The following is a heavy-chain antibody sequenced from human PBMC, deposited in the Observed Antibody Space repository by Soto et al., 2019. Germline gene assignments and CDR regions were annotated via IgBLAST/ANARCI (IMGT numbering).Heavy chain of an antibody. CDR3: ARRVGGSGLNWFDP. CDR1: GSSIIGYY. D-gene: IGHD6-19*01. J-gene: IGHJ5*02. V-gene: IGHV4-4*09. CDR2: IHSSGSA. Sequence: SETLSLTCTFSGSSIIGYYWTWIRQFPERGLEWIGYIHSSGSADYNPSLNSRLTMPVDRSKSQFSMNLASVTAADPAVYYCARRVGGSGLNWFDPWGQGTLVTVS.